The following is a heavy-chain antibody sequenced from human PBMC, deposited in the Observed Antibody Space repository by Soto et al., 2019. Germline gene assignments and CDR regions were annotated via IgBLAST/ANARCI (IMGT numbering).Heavy chain of an antibody. D-gene: IGHD3-10*01. CDR3: ARGRVSSRGCPGRYFDY. J-gene: IGHJ4*02. V-gene: IGHV4-34*01. CDR2: INHSGST. Sequence: PSETLSLTCAVYGGSFSGYYWSWIRQPPGKGLEWIGEINHSGSTNYNPSLKSRVTISVDTSKNQFPLKLSSVTAADTAVYYCARGRVSSRGCPGRYFDYWGQGTLVTVSS. CDR1: GGSFSGYY.